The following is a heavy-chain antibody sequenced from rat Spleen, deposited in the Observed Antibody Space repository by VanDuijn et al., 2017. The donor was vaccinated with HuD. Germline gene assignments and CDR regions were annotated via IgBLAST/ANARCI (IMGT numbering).Heavy chain of an antibody. Sequence: EVQLVESGGGPVQPGRSLKLSCVTSGFTFNDYWMTWIRQAPKKGLEWVAAISYDGSSTYYLDSVKGRFTISRDNAKSTLYLQMDSLRSEDTATYFCTRAGGFAYWGQGTLVTVSS. CDR3: TRAGGFAY. J-gene: IGHJ3*01. CDR2: ISYDGSST. D-gene: IGHD4-3*01. V-gene: IGHV5-31*01. CDR1: GFTFNDYW.